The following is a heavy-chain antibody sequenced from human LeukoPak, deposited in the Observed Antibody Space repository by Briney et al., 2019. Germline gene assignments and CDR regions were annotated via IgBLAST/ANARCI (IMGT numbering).Heavy chain of an antibody. D-gene: IGHD3-10*01. V-gene: IGHV1-69*06. Sequence: SVKVSRKASGGTFSSYAISWVRQAPGQGLEWMGGIIPIFGTANYAQKFQGRVTITADKSTSTAYMELSSLRSEDTAVYYCTWFGEPQPPTYGMDVWGKGTTVTVSS. CDR1: GGTFSSYA. CDR3: TWFGEPQPPTYGMDV. CDR2: IIPIFGTA. J-gene: IGHJ6*04.